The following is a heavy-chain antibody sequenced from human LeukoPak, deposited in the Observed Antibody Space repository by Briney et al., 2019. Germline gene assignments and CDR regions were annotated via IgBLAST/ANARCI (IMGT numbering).Heavy chain of an antibody. CDR2: IWYDGSEK. J-gene: IGHJ4*02. CDR1: GFTFSDYY. D-gene: IGHD6-6*01. V-gene: IGHV3-33*08. CDR3: ARDRGTTSSAGYYFDY. Sequence: GGSLRLSCAASGFTFSDYYMSWIRQAPGKGLEWVAIIWYDGSEKFYGDSVKGRFTISRDNSENTLYLQMNSLRAEDTAVYYCARDRGTTSSAGYYFDYWGQGTLVTVSS.